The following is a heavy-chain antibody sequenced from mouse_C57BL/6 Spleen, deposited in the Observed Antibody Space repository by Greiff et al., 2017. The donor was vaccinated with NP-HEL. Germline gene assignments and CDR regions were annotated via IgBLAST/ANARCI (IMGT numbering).Heavy chain of an antibody. CDR2: ISYDGSN. J-gene: IGHJ2*01. CDR1: GYSITSGYY. Sequence: DVQLQESGPGLVKPSQSLSLTCSVTGYSITSGYYWNWIRQFPGNKLEWMGYISYDGSNNYNPSLKNRISITRDTSKNQFFLKLNSVTTEDTATYYCAREREYGNYFDYWGQGTTLTVSS. V-gene: IGHV3-6*01. D-gene: IGHD2-10*02. CDR3: AREREYGNYFDY.